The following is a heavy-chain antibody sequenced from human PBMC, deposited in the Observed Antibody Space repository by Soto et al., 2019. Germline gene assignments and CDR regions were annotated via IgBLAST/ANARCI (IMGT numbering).Heavy chain of an antibody. CDR1: GGTFSSYA. Sequence: QVQLVQSGAEVKKPGSSVKVSCKASGGTFSSYAISWVRQAPGQGLEWMGGIIPIFGTANYAQKFPGRVTITADESTSTAYMELSSLRSEDTAVYYCARTFYDSSGYPNDAFDIWGQGTMVTVSS. V-gene: IGHV1-69*01. CDR3: ARTFYDSSGYPNDAFDI. CDR2: IIPIFGTA. J-gene: IGHJ3*02. D-gene: IGHD3-22*01.